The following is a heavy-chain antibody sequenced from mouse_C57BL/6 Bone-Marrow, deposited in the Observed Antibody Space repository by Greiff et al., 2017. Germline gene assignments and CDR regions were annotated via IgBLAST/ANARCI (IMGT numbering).Heavy chain of an antibody. CDR1: GFTFSSYG. CDR2: ISSGGSYT. Sequence: EVKLVESGGDLVKPGGSLKLSCAASGFTFSSYGMSWVRQTPDKRLEWVATISSGGSYTYYPDSVKGRFTISRDNAKNTPYLQMSSLKSEDTAMYYCARHRAPYFDYWGQGTTLTVSS. J-gene: IGHJ2*01. V-gene: IGHV5-6*01. D-gene: IGHD3-3*01. CDR3: ARHRAPYFDY.